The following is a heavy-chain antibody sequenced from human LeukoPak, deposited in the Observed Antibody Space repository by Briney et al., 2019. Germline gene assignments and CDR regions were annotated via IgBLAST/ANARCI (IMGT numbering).Heavy chain of an antibody. CDR2: ISGSGSGT. CDR1: GFTLSSYA. CDR3: AKDLAGTVTTFWDY. V-gene: IGHV3-23*01. J-gene: IGHJ4*02. Sequence: GGSLRLSCAASGFTLSSYAMSWVRQAPGKGLEWVSAISGSGSGTYYADSVKGRFTISRDNSKNTLYLQMSSLTAEDTAVYYCAKDLAGTVTTFWDYWGQGTLVTVSS. D-gene: IGHD4-17*01.